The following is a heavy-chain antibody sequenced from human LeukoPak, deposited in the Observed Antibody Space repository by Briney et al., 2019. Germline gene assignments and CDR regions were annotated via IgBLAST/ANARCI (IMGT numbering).Heavy chain of an antibody. D-gene: IGHD3-3*01. Sequence: GGSLRLSCAASGFTFSAYWMHWVRQAPGKGLEWVGRIRSNTDGGTADYATPVKGRFTISRDDSRNTLYLQMNSLKTEDTAVYYCTTDVRFFGDFDFWGQGTLVTVSS. CDR1: GFTFSAYW. CDR2: IRSNTDGGTA. J-gene: IGHJ4*02. CDR3: TTDVRFFGDFDF. V-gene: IGHV3-15*07.